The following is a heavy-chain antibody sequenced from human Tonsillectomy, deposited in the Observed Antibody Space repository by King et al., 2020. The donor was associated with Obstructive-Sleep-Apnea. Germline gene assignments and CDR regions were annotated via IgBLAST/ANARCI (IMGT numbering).Heavy chain of an antibody. V-gene: IGHV3-15*01. J-gene: IGHJ1*01. Sequence: DVQLVESGGDLVKPGGSLRLSCAASGFTFSNAWMNWVRQAPGKGLEWVGRSKSKTDGGTTHYTAPVKGRFTISRDDSKNTLYLQMNSLKTEDTAVYYCTTDLYGSGGYCYWAEYFHHWGQGTLVTVSS. CDR3: TTDLYGSGGYCYWAEYFHH. D-gene: IGHD2-15*01. CDR2: SKSKTDGGTT. CDR1: GFTFSNAW.